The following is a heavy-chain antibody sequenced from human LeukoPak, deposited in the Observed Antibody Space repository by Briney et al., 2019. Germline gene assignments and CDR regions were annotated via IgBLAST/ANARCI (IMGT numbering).Heavy chain of an antibody. Sequence: GGSLRLSCAASGFTFSSYAMHWVRQATGKGLEWVSAIGTAGDTFYPGSVKGRFTISRENAKNSLSLQMNSLRAEDTAVYYCVRQQTSHGNFDYWGQGTLVIVSS. CDR1: GFTFSSYA. D-gene: IGHD1-26*01. V-gene: IGHV3-13*01. CDR3: VRQQTSHGNFDY. J-gene: IGHJ4*02. CDR2: IGTAGDT.